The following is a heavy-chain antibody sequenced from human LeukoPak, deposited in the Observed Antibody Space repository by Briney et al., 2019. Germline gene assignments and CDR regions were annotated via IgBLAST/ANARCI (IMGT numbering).Heavy chain of an antibody. V-gene: IGHV7-4-1*02. CDR3: ARDTYCSGGRCYSRVGY. J-gene: IGHJ4*02. D-gene: IGHD2-15*01. Sequence: ASVKVSCKASGYTFTNYPMNWVQQAPGQGLEWMGWINTNTGNPTYAQGFTERFVFSWDTSVNTAYLQINSLKPEDTAVYFCARDTYCSGGRCYSRVGYWGQGTVVTVSS. CDR2: INTNTGNP. CDR1: GYTFTNYP.